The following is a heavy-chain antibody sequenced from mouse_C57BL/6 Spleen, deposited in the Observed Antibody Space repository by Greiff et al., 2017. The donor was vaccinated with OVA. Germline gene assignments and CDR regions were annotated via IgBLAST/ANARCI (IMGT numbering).Heavy chain of an antibody. Sequence: EVKLVESGGGLVQPGGSLKLSCAASGIAFSSYWMRWVRRAPGKGLEWIGELNPDSSTINYAPSLKDKFIISRDNARNTLYLKMSKVRSEDTALYYCSRNYYYTMDYWGQGTSVTVSS. CDR2: LNPDSSTI. CDR1: GIAFSSYW. CDR3: SRNYYYTMDY. D-gene: IGHD1-1*01. J-gene: IGHJ4*01. V-gene: IGHV4-1*01.